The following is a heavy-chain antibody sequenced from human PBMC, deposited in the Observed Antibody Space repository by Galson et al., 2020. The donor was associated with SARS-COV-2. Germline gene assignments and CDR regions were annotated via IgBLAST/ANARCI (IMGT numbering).Heavy chain of an antibody. CDR2: INHRGDT. Sequence: SETLSLTCAVYGGSLSGYYWSWIRQAPGQGLEWIAEINHRGDTSYNPSLRSRVTVAVDTSKNQVSLRLTSVTAADTSTYYCARQHYGGNCFDFWGQGTLVAVSS. CDR3: ARQHYGGNCFDF. J-gene: IGHJ5*01. D-gene: IGHD4-17*01. V-gene: IGHV4-34*01. CDR1: GGSLSGYY.